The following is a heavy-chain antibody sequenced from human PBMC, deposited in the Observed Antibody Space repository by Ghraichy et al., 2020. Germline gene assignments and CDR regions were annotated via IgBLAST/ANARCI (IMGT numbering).Heavy chain of an antibody. J-gene: IGHJ6*02. CDR1: GGSISSSSYY. CDR3: ASPSSLSPYYYYGMDV. CDR2: IYYSGST. Sequence: SETLSLTCTVSGGSISSSSYYWGWIRQPPGKGLEWIGSIYYSGSTYYNPSLKSRVTISVDTSKNQFSLKLSSVTAADTAVYYCASPSSLSPYYYYGMDVWGQGTTVTVSS. V-gene: IGHV4-39*01. D-gene: IGHD2-2*01.